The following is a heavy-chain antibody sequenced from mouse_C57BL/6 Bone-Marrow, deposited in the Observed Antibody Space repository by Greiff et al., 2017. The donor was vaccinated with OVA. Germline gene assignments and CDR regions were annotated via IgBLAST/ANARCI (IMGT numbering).Heavy chain of an antibody. V-gene: IGHV1-81*01. CDR1: GYTFTSYG. Sequence: QVQLQQSGAELARPGASVKLSCKASGYTFTSYGISWVKQRTGQGLEWIGEIYPRSGNTYYNEKFKGKATLTADKSSSTAYMELRSLTSEDSAVYFCARGGTTVVEGRASGTWFAYWGQGTLVTVSA. D-gene: IGHD1-1*01. J-gene: IGHJ3*01. CDR2: IYPRSGNT. CDR3: ARGGTTVVEGRASGTWFAY.